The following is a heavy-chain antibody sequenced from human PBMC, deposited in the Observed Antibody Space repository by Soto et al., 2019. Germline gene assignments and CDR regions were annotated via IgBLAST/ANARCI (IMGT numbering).Heavy chain of an antibody. CDR2: ISAYNGNT. D-gene: IGHD3-16*02. Sequence: ASVKVSCTASGYTFTSYGISWVRQAPGQGLEWMGWISAYNGNTNYAQKLQGRVTMTTDTSTSTAYMELRSLRSDDTAVYYCARHYDYVWGSYRYTPGFDPWGQGTLVTVS. V-gene: IGHV1-18*01. CDR1: GYTFTSYG. J-gene: IGHJ5*02. CDR3: ARHYDYVWGSYRYTPGFDP.